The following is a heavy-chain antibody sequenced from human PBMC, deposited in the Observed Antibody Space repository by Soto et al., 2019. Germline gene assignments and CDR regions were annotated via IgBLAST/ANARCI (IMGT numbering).Heavy chain of an antibody. V-gene: IGHV4-30-2*01. J-gene: IGHJ5*02. CDR2: IYHSGST. CDR3: ARERPDGARLDP. CDR1: GGSISSGGYS. Sequence: ASETLSLTCVVSGGSISSGGYSWSWIRQPPGKGLEWIGYIYHSGSTYYNPSLKSRVTISVDRSKNQFSLKLSSVTAADTAVYYCARERPDGARLDPWGQGTLVTVSS. D-gene: IGHD6-6*01.